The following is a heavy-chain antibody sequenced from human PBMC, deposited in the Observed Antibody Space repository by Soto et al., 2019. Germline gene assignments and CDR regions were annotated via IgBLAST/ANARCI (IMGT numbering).Heavy chain of an antibody. D-gene: IGHD2-15*01. CDR1: GGSISSSSYY. CDR2: IYYSGST. J-gene: IGHJ1*01. V-gene: IGHV4-39*01. Sequence: TSETLSLTCTVSGGSISSSSYYWGWIRQPPGKGLEWIGSIYYSGSTYYNPSLKSRVTISVDTSKNQFSLKLSSVTAADTAVYYCARAVVAATHYFQHWGKATLVTVPS. CDR3: ARAVVAATHYFQH.